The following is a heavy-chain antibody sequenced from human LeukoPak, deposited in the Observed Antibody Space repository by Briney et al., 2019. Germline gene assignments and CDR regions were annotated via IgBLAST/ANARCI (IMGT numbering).Heavy chain of an antibody. CDR2: IYYSGST. Sequence: SETLSLTCTVSGGSISSYYWSWIRQPPGKGLEWIGYIYYSGSTNYNPSLKSRVTISVDTSKNQFSLKLSSVTAADTAVYYCARLAWSSGGGFDYWGQGTLVTVSS. J-gene: IGHJ4*02. CDR3: ARLAWSSGGGFDY. CDR1: GGSISSYY. D-gene: IGHD6-19*01. V-gene: IGHV4-59*08.